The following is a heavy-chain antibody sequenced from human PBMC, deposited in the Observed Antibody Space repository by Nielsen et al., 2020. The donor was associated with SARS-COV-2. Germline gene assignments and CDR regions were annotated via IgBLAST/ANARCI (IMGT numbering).Heavy chain of an antibody. CDR2: ISSSSSYI. D-gene: IGHD2-2*03. Sequence: WIRQPPGKGLEWVSSISSSSSYIYYADSVKGRFTISRDNAKNSLYLQMNSLRAEDTAVYYCARWIGSMDVWGQGTTVTVSS. CDR3: ARWIGSMDV. J-gene: IGHJ6*02. V-gene: IGHV3-21*01.